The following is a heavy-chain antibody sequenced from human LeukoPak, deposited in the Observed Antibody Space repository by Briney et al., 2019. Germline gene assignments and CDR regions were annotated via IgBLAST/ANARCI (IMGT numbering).Heavy chain of an antibody. CDR3: ARGAYSSGWHWFDP. D-gene: IGHD6-19*01. CDR2: IYHTGDT. J-gene: IGHJ5*02. Sequence: PSETLSLTCAVSGCSIRSRNWWSWVRQPPGKGLECVGQIYHTGDTSYNPSLKSRVTISVDKSQSQFSLRLTSVTAADTAVYYCARGAYSSGWHWFDPWGQGTLVTVSS. CDR1: GCSIRSRNW. V-gene: IGHV4-4*02.